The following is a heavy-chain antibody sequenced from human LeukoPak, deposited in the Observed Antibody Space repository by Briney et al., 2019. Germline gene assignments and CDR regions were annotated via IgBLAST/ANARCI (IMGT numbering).Heavy chain of an antibody. J-gene: IGHJ4*02. Sequence: PGRSLRLSCAASGFTFSSSAMNWVRQAPGKGLEWVSGISVSGGSTYYADSVKGRFTISRDNSKNTLYLQMNSLRAEDTAVYYCAKEGKTRNWNYFQAKPVYWGQGTLVTVSS. CDR2: ISVSGGST. V-gene: IGHV3-23*01. CDR1: GFTFSSSA. D-gene: IGHD1-7*01. CDR3: AKEGKTRNWNYFQAKPVY.